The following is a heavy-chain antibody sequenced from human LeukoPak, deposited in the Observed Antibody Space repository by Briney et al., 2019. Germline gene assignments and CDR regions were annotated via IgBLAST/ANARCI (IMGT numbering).Heavy chain of an antibody. CDR2: IGTLADT. V-gene: IGHV3-13*01. J-gene: IGHJ3*02. CDR3: ATGRSSGWSYAFDI. CDR1: GLTFSRHD. D-gene: IGHD6-19*01. Sequence: GGSLRLSCAASGLTFSRHDMHWVRQVTGKGLEWVSAIGTLADTFYSDSVKGRFNIYRENAKNSLYLQMNSLRVGDTAVYYCATGRSSGWSYAFDIWGRGTMVTVSS.